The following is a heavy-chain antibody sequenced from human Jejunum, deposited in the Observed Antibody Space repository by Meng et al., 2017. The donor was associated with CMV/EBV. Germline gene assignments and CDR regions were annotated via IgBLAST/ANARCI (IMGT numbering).Heavy chain of an antibody. J-gene: IGHJ5*02. Sequence: WIRQHPGQGLEWIGYMYNSGSLYYNPSLKSRVTISGDTSKNQFSLRLSSVTAADTAVYYCARLPVAGASFPNWFDTWGQGTLVTVSS. CDR2: MYNSGSL. D-gene: IGHD1-26*01. V-gene: IGHV4-31*02. CDR3: ARLPVAGASFPNWFDT.